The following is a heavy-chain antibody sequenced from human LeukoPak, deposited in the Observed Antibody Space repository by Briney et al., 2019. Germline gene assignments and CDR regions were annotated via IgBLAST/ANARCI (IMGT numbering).Heavy chain of an antibody. CDR3: ARGGSTGTNLNWVDP. J-gene: IGHJ5*02. CDR1: GGSISSSSHY. D-gene: IGHD1-1*01. Sequence: SETLSLTCTVSGGSISSSSHYWSWIRQPPGKGLEWIASINYSGSTYYNPSLKSRVTISVDTSKNQFSLKLSSVTAADTAVYYCARGGSTGTNLNWVDPWGQGTLVTVSS. V-gene: IGHV4-39*07. CDR2: INYSGST.